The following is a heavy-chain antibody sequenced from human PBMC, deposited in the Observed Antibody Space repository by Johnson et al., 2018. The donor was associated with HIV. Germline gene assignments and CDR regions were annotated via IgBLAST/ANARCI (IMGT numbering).Heavy chain of an antibody. CDR3: ARDSPRIVGVPDAFDI. V-gene: IGHV3-30*04. Sequence: QVQLVESGGGVVQPGRSLRLSCAASGFTFSSYAIHWVRQAPGKGLEWEAVISYDGSNTYYADSVKGRFTIYRDNSKNTLYLQMNSLRAEDTAVYYCARDSPRIVGVPDAFDIWGQGTMVTVSS. CDR2: ISYDGSNT. CDR1: GFTFSSYA. D-gene: IGHD1-26*01. J-gene: IGHJ3*02.